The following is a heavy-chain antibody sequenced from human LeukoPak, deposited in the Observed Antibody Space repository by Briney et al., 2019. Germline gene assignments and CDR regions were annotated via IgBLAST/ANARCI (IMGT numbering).Heavy chain of an antibody. Sequence: SETLSLTCTVSGGSISSDYWSWIRQPPGEGLEWIGHIHNSGSTKYNPSLKSRVTIFVDTPKNQFSLKLSSVTAADTAVYYCTRRVSASFYFDYWGQGTLVTVSS. CDR1: GGSISSDY. V-gene: IGHV4-4*08. CDR3: TRRVSASFYFDY. D-gene: IGHD6-19*01. CDR2: IHNSGST. J-gene: IGHJ4*02.